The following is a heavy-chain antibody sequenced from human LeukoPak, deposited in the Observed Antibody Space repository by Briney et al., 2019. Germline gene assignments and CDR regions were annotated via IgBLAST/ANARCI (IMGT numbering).Heavy chain of an antibody. CDR3: ARREQLDYFDY. CDR1: GYSFINYW. CDR2: IYPGDSDT. V-gene: IGHV5-51*01. Sequence: PGESLKISCQGSGYSFINYWIGWVRQMPGKGLEWMGIIYPGDSDTRYSPSFQGQVTISADKSISTTYLQWSSLKASDTAIYYCARREQLDYFDYWGQGTLVTVPS. D-gene: IGHD6-13*01. J-gene: IGHJ4*02.